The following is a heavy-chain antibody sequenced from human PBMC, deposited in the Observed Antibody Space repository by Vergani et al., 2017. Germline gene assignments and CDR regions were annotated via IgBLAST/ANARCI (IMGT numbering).Heavy chain of an antibody. CDR3: AHRSTVTTGGAFDI. D-gene: IGHD4-17*01. CDR1: GFSLSTSGVG. Sequence: QITLKESGPTLVKPTQTLTLTCTFSGFSLSTSGVGVGWIRQPPGKALEWLALIYWDDDKRYSPSLKSRLTITKDTSKNQVVLTMTNMDPVDTATYYCAHRSTVTTGGAFDIWGQGRMVTVSS. V-gene: IGHV2-5*02. J-gene: IGHJ3*02. CDR2: IYWDDDK.